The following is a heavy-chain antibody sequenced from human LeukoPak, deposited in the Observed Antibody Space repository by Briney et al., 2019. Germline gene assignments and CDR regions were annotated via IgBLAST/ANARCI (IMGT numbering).Heavy chain of an antibody. CDR2: ISDRGDLT. D-gene: IGHD2-15*01. Sequence: GGSLRLSCAASGFAFPILAMGWVRQAPGRGLEWVSVISDRGDLTYYADSVEGRFTIPRDNSKNTLYLQMNSLRAEDTAVYYCAKDARRTDGWYFFDHWGQGTLVTVSS. CDR3: AKDARRTDGWYFFDH. J-gene: IGHJ4*02. CDR1: GFAFPILA. V-gene: IGHV3-23*01.